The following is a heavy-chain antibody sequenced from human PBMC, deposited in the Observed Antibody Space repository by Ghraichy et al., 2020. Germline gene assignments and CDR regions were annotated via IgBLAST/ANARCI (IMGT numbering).Heavy chain of an antibody. Sequence: SETLSLTCAVSGYSISSGYYWGWIRQPPGKGLEWIGSIYHSGSTYYNPSLKSRVTISVDTSKNQFSLKLSSVTAADTAVYYCARRSPSGGWYSPFDYWGQGTLVTVSS. J-gene: IGHJ4*02. V-gene: IGHV4-38-2*01. CDR1: GYSISSGYY. D-gene: IGHD6-19*01. CDR3: ARRSPSGGWYSPFDY. CDR2: IYHSGST.